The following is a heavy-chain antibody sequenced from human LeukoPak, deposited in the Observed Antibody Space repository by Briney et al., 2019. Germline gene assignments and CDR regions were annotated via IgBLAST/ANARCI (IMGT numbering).Heavy chain of an antibody. CDR2: ISYDGSNK. CDR1: GFTFSSYA. D-gene: IGHD6-13*01. J-gene: IGHJ4*02. Sequence: PGGSLRLSCAASGFTFSSYAMHWVRQAPGKGLEWVAVISYDGSNKYYADSVKGRFTISRDNSKNTLYLQMNSLRAEDTAVYYCATGYSNPTPDYWGQGTLVTVSS. V-gene: IGHV3-30*04. CDR3: ATGYSNPTPDY.